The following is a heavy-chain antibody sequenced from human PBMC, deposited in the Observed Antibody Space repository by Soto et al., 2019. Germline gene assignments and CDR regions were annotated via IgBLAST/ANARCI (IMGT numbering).Heavy chain of an antibody. J-gene: IGHJ4*02. D-gene: IGHD3-3*01. CDR3: ARDTPRHDFWSGYSDS. CDR1: GFSLTSHA. CDR2: ISRSGDST. V-gene: IGHV3-23*01. Sequence: ESGGDLVQPGGSLRLSCEASGFSLTSHAMSWVRQAPGMGLEWVSAISRSGDSTYYGASVKGRFIVSRDNSKNIVYLQMKKLRVEDTAVYHCARDTPRHDFWSGYSDSWGQGTLVAVSS.